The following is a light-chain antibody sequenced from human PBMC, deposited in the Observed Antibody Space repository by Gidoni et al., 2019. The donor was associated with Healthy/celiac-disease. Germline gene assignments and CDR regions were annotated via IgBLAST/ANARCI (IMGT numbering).Light chain of an antibody. J-gene: IGLJ2*01. V-gene: IGLV5-45*02. CDR3: MIWHSSIPGV. CDR1: SGINVGTYR. CDR2: YKSDSDK. Sequence: QAVLTQPSSLSASPGASASLTCTLRSGINVGTYRIYWYQQKPGSPPQYLLRYKSDSDKQQGSGVPSRFSGSKDASANAGILLISGLQSEDEADYYCMIWHSSIPGVFGGGTKLTVL.